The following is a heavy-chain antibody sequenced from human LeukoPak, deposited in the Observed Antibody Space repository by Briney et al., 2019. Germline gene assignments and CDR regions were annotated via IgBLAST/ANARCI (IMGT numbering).Heavy chain of an antibody. D-gene: IGHD2-21*02. CDR3: TRVGTYCGGDCYTRPYYYYGMDV. Sequence: GGSLKLPCAASGLPFIGSAMHGVRQASGKGLEGVVRNKRKAHSYATASAASVKGGFTIFRDDSKNTAYLQMNSLKTEDTAVYYCTRVGTYCGGDCYTRPYYYYGMDVWGQGTTVTVSS. CDR1: GLPFIGSA. V-gene: IGHV3-73*01. J-gene: IGHJ6*02. CDR2: NKRKAHSYAT.